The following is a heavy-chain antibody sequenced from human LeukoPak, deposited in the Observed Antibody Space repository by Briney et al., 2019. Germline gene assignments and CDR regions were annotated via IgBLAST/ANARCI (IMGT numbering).Heavy chain of an antibody. D-gene: IGHD2/OR15-2a*01. Sequence: GGSLRLSCAVSGFTFSSYGMHWVRRAPGKGLEWVAFIRYDGSNKYYADSVKGRFTISRDNSKNTLYLQMNSLRAEDTAVYYCAKDRGLIDLSLDYWGQGTLVTVSS. V-gene: IGHV3-30*02. CDR2: IRYDGSNK. CDR3: AKDRGLIDLSLDY. CDR1: GFTFSSYG. J-gene: IGHJ4*02.